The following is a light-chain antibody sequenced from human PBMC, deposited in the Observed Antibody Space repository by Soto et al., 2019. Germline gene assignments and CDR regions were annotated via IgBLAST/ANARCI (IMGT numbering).Light chain of an antibody. CDR1: QSVSSSY. CDR2: DAS. CDR3: QQYNNWPTWT. V-gene: IGKV3-11*01. J-gene: IGKJ1*01. Sequence: EIVLTQSPGTLSLSPGERATLSCRASQSVSSSYLAWYQQKPGQAPRLLIYDASNRATGIPARFSGSGSGTDFTLTINSLEPEDSAVYYCQQYNNWPTWTFGQGTKVDIK.